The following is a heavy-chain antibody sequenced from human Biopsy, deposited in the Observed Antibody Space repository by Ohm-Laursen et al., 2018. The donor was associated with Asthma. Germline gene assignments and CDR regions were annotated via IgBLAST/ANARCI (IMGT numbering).Heavy chain of an antibody. CDR2: INSVFGTP. CDR3: ARKAGSCISWSCYSLDF. CDR1: GGTFNTYV. J-gene: IGHJ4*02. Sequence: SSVKVSCKSLGGTFNTYVIGWVRQAPGQGLEWMGGINSVFGTPTYPQKFQDRVTITADDSTSTVYMELSSLRSEDTAVYYCARKAGSCISWSCYSLDFWGQGTLVTVSS. D-gene: IGHD2-15*01. V-gene: IGHV1-69*01.